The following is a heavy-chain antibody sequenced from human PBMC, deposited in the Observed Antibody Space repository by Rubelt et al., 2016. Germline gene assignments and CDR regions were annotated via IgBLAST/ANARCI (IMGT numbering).Heavy chain of an antibody. J-gene: IGHJ4*02. CDR2: ISHSGAT. CDR1: GYSISSDYC. D-gene: IGHD6-13*01. CDR3: AGRFEYSSSWYGDYYFDS. V-gene: IGHV4-38-2*02. Sequence: QVQLQESGPGLVKPSETLSLTCTVSGYSISSDYCWGWIRQPPGKGLEWIGSISHSGATYYNPSLKSRVTISVDTSKNQFSLKRSSVTAADTAVYYCAGRFEYSSSWYGDYYFDSWGQGTLVTVSS.